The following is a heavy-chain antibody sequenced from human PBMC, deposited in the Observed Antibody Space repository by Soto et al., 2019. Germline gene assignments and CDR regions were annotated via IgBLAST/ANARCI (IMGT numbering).Heavy chain of an antibody. CDR1: GYTFTGYY. Sequence: QVQLVQSGAEVKKPGASVKVSCKASGYTFTGYYMHWVRQAPGQGLEWMGWINPNSGGTNYAQKLQGWVTMSRYMSISTAYVGLSRLRSDDTSVYYCARGGGIADGDYVPAFDHWGQGTLLTVAS. D-gene: IGHD4-17*01. V-gene: IGHV1-2*04. CDR2: INPNSGGT. CDR3: ARGGGIADGDYVPAFDH. J-gene: IGHJ4*02.